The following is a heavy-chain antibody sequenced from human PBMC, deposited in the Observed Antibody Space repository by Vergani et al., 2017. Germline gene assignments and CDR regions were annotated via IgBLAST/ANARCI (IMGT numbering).Heavy chain of an antibody. J-gene: IGHJ4*02. Sequence: QVQLQQWGPGLVTPSGTLSLTCAVYGGSISSDNWWNWVRQAPGKGLEWIGSLYASGSTYYSPSLKSRVAISIDTSKNHFSLRLSSVTAADTAVYYCARHLRGYSYGVFDYWGQGREVTVSS. CDR3: ARHLRGYSYGVFDY. D-gene: IGHD5-18*01. CDR2: LYASGST. V-gene: IGHV4-4*02. CDR1: GGSISSDNW.